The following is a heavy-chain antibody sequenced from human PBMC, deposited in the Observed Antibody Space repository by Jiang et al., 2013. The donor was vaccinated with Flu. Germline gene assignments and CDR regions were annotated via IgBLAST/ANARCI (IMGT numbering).Heavy chain of an antibody. CDR1: YTLTELS. D-gene: IGHD3-16*01. V-gene: IGHV1-24*01. CDR3: ATSHPPTSPEYYYYYYYMDV. J-gene: IGHJ6*03. Sequence: YTLTELSMHWVRQALKGLEWMGGFDPEDGETIYAQKFQGRVTMTEDTSTDTAYMELSSLRSEDTAVYYCATSHPPTSPEYYYYYYYMDVWGKGTTVTVSS. CDR2: FDPEDGET.